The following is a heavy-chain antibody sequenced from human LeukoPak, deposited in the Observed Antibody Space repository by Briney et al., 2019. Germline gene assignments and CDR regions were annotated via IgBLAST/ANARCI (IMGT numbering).Heavy chain of an antibody. CDR3: ARLTPSILS. Sequence: ASVKVSCKASGYPFTTYAMNWVRQAPGQGLEWMGWINTNTGNPTYAQGFTGRFVFSLDTSLSTAYLQISSLKAEDTAVYYCARLTPSILSWGQGTLVTVSS. CDR2: INTNTGNP. V-gene: IGHV7-4-1*02. CDR1: GYPFTTYA. J-gene: IGHJ5*02.